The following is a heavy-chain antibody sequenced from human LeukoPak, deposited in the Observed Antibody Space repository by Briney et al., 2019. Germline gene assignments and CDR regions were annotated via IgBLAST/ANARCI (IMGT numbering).Heavy chain of an antibody. CDR3: ARAGASGWYAAGWFDP. V-gene: IGHV3-74*01. CDR2: INTDGRTT. Sequence: GGSLRLSCAASGFPFNNCWIHRVRQAPGKGLMWVSSINTDGRTTRYAASVQGRFTISRDNAKNTLSLQMNSLRDDDTAVYYCARAGASGWYAAGWFDPWGQGTLVTVSS. D-gene: IGHD6-19*01. J-gene: IGHJ5*02. CDR1: GFPFNNCW.